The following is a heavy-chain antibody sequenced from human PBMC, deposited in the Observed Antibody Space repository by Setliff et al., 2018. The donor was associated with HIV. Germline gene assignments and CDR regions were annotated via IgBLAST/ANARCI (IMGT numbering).Heavy chain of an antibody. J-gene: IGHJ6*03. CDR2: IYTSGSTSGSA. Sequence: PSETLSLTCTVSGGSISSGTYYWSWIRQPAGKGLEWTGHIYTSGSTSGSANYNPSLKSRVTLSVDTSKNQFFLRLTSVSAADTGLYFCARHSPVTTEDYMDVWGKGTTVTVSS. CDR3: ARHSPVTTEDYMDV. V-gene: IGHV4-61*09. D-gene: IGHD4-17*01. CDR1: GGSISSGTYY.